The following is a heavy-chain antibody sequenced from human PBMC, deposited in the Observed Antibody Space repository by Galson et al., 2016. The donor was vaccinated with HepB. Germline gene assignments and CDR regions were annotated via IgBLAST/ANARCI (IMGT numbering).Heavy chain of an antibody. V-gene: IGHV1-18*01. CDR3: ARGMELGDYYDSSAYPGDAFDF. Sequence: SVKVSCKASGYILTSYGISWVRQAPGQGLEWMGWISSYNGNTNYAQKVQGRVTMTTDRSTSTAYMELRSLRSDDTAVYYCARGMELGDYYDSSAYPGDAFDFWGQGTLVTVSS. D-gene: IGHD3-22*01. CDR2: ISSYNGNT. J-gene: IGHJ3*01. CDR1: GYILTSYG.